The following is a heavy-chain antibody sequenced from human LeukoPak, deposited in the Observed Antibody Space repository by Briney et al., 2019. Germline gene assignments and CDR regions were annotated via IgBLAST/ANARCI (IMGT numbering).Heavy chain of an antibody. CDR3: AKANWGDYYFDY. D-gene: IGHD2-21*02. CDR2: ISWNSGII. J-gene: IGHJ4*02. V-gene: IGHV3-9*03. CDR1: GFTFDDYA. Sequence: PGGSLRLSCAASGFTFDDYAMHWVRQAPGKGLEWVSGISWNSGIIAYADSVKGRFTISRDNAKNSLYLQMNSLRAEDMALYYCAKANWGDYYFDYWGQGTLVTVSS.